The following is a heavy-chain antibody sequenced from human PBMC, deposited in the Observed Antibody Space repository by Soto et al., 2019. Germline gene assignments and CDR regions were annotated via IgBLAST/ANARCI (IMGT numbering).Heavy chain of an antibody. CDR3: AKDRLQGGIAVAEPNWFDP. D-gene: IGHD6-19*01. J-gene: IGHJ5*02. Sequence: QVQLVESGGGVVQPGRSLRLSCAASGFTFSSYGMHWVRQAPGKGLEWVAVISYDGSNKYYADSVKGRFTISRDNSKNTLYLQMNSLRAEDTAVYYCAKDRLQGGIAVAEPNWFDPWGQGTLVTVSS. CDR2: ISYDGSNK. CDR1: GFTFSSYG. V-gene: IGHV3-30*18.